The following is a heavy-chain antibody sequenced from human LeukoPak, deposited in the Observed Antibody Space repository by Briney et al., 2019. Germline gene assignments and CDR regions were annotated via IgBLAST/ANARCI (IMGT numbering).Heavy chain of an antibody. V-gene: IGHV4-61*01. CDR3: ARPLLAAACAFDY. CDR2: IYYSGST. J-gene: IGHJ4*02. CDR1: GGSVSSGSYY. Sequence: SETLSLTCTVSGGSVSSGSYYWSWIRQPPGKGLEWIGYIYYSGSTNYNPSLKSRGPLSVDTSKNQVSLKLSSVTAADTAVYYCARPLLAAACAFDYWGQGTLVTFSS. D-gene: IGHD6-13*01.